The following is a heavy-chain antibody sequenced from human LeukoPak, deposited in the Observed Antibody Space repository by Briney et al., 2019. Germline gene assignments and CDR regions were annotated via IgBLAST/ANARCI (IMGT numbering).Heavy chain of an antibody. D-gene: IGHD3-10*01. J-gene: IGHJ6*03. V-gene: IGHV4-59*12. Sequence: SETLSLTCTVSGGSISSYYWNWIRQPPGKGLEWIGYIYYGGSTNYNPSLKSRVTISVDTSKNEFSLKLNSVTAADTAVYYCARVRGSLHYYYYMDVWGKGTTVTVSS. CDR1: GGSISSYY. CDR2: IYYGGST. CDR3: ARVRGSLHYYYYMDV.